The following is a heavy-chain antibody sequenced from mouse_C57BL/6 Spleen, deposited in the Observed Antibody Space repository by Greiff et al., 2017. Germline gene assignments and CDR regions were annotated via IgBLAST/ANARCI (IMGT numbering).Heavy chain of an antibody. D-gene: IGHD1-1*01. Sequence: QVQLQQSGAELARPGASVKLSCKASGYTFTSYGISWVKQRTGQGLEWIGEIYPRSGNTYYNEKFKGKATLTADKSSSTAYMELRSLTSEDSAVYFCASPYYNGSFYFDYWGQGTTLTVSS. J-gene: IGHJ2*01. CDR1: GYTFTSYG. V-gene: IGHV1-81*01. CDR2: IYPRSGNT. CDR3: ASPYYNGSFYFDY.